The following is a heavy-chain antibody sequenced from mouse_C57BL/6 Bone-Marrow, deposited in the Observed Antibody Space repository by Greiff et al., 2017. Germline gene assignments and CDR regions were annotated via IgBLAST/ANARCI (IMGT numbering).Heavy chain of an antibody. D-gene: IGHD3-2*02. CDR2: IDPETGGT. J-gene: IGHJ3*01. CDR3: TGRAQATFAY. Sequence: VQLQQSGAELVRPGASVTLSCKASGYTFTDYEMHWVKQTPVHGLEWIGAIDPETGGTAYNQKFKGKAILTADKSSSTAYMELRSLTSEDSAVXYCTGRAQATFAYWGQGTLVTVSA. V-gene: IGHV1-15*01. CDR1: GYTFTDYE.